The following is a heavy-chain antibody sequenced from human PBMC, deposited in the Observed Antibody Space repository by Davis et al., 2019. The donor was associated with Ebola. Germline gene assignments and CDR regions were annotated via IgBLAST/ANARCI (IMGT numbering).Heavy chain of an antibody. D-gene: IGHD3-9*01. Sequence: VKVSCKASGYTFTSYYMHWVRQAPGQGLEWMGIINPSGGSTSYAQKFQGRVTITADRSTDTVYMELSSLRFEDAAVYYCTTLDILTAYVPYAMDVWGQGTTVTVS. CDR1: GYTFTSYY. V-gene: IGHV1-46*01. CDR2: INPSGGST. CDR3: TTLDILTAYVPYAMDV. J-gene: IGHJ6*02.